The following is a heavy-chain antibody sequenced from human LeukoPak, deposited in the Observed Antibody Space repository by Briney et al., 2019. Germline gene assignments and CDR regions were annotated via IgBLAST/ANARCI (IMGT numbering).Heavy chain of an antibody. Sequence: PGGSLRLSCAASGFTFSSYGIHWVRQAPGKGLEWVAFIRYDGSNKYYADSVKGRFTISRDNPKNTVYLQMNSLRAEDTAVYYCARRDLHYDFWSGYSPHYYMDVWGKGTTVTVSS. V-gene: IGHV3-30*02. CDR1: GFTFSSYG. D-gene: IGHD3-3*01. J-gene: IGHJ6*03. CDR2: IRYDGSNK. CDR3: ARRDLHYDFWSGYSPHYYMDV.